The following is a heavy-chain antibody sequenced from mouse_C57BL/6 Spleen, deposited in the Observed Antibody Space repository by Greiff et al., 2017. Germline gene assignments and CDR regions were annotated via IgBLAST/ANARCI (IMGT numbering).Heavy chain of an antibody. CDR1: GYAFSSSW. CDR2: IYPGDGDT. Sequence: VQLQESGPELVKPGASVKISCKASGYAFSSSWMNWVKQRPEKGLEWIGRIYPGDGDTNYNGKFKGKATLTADKSSSTAYMQLSSLTSEDSAVYFCARSPTVVADFDYWGQGTTLTVSS. J-gene: IGHJ2*01. V-gene: IGHV1-82*01. CDR3: ARSPTVVADFDY. D-gene: IGHD1-1*01.